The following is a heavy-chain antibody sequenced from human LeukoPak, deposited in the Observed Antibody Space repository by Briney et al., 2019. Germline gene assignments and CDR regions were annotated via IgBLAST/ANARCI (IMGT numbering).Heavy chain of an antibody. Sequence: GGSLRLSCAASGFTFSSYAMSWVRQAPGKGLEWVSAISGSGGSTYYADSVKGRFTISRDNPKNTLYLQMNSLRAEDTAVYYCAKSLLWFGELPIYWGQGTLVTVSS. J-gene: IGHJ4*02. CDR1: GFTFSSYA. CDR2: ISGSGGST. CDR3: AKSLLWFGELPIY. V-gene: IGHV3-23*01. D-gene: IGHD3-10*01.